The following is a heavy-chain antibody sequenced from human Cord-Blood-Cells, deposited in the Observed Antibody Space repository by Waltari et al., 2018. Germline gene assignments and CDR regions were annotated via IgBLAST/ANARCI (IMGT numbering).Heavy chain of an antibody. CDR3: ARAYSNFDAFDI. Sequence: QVQLVQSGAEVKKPGAPVKVSCKASGYTFTGYYMTWVRQAPGQGLEWMGWINPNSGGTNYAQKFQGWVTMTRDTSISTAYMELSRLRSDDTAVYYCARAYSNFDAFDIWGQGTMVTVSS. J-gene: IGHJ3*02. CDR2: INPNSGGT. V-gene: IGHV1-2*04. D-gene: IGHD4-4*01. CDR1: GYTFTGYY.